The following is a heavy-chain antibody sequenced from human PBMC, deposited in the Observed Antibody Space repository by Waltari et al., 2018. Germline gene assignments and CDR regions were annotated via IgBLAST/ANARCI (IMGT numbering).Heavy chain of an antibody. CDR3: ATYIGASVGTAAFDV. CDR2: ISYAGTT. J-gene: IGHJ3*01. Sequence: GWMRQPPGQGLEWIGTISYAGTTYTNPSLRSRLTMSRDTSKNQLSLTLGSTTAADTAVYYCATYIGASVGTAAFDVWGQGTMVTVSS. V-gene: IGHV4-39*01. D-gene: IGHD5-12*01.